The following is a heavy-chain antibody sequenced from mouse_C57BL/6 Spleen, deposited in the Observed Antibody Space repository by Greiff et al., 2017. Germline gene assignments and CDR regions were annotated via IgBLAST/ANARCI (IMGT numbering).Heavy chain of an antibody. Sequence: EVKLVESGGGLVQPGGSLSLSCAASGFTFTDYYMSWVRQPPGKALEWLGFIRNKANGYTTEYSASVKGRFTISRDNSQSILYLQMNALRAEDSATYYCARYLITTPHYAMDYWGQGTSVTVSS. V-gene: IGHV7-3*01. CDR1: GFTFTDYY. D-gene: IGHD2-4*01. J-gene: IGHJ4*01. CDR2: IRNKANGYTT. CDR3: ARYLITTPHYAMDY.